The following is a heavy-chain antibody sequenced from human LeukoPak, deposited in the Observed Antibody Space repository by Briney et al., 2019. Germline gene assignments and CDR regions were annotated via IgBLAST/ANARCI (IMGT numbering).Heavy chain of an antibody. CDR3: ARDLGDGYNHGYFDY. CDR2: IIPIFGTA. D-gene: IGHD5-24*01. J-gene: IGHJ4*02. CDR1: GGTFSSYA. V-gene: IGHV1-69*01. Sequence: SVKVSCKASGGTFSSYAISWVRQAPGQGLEWMGGIIPIFGTANYAQKFQGRVTITADESTSTAYMELSSLRSEDTAVYYCARDLGDGYNHGYFDYWGQGTLVTVSS.